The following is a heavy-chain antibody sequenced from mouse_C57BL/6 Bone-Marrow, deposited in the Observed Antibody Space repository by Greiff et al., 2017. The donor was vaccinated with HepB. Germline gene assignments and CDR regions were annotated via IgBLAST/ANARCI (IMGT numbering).Heavy chain of an antibody. CDR1: GYTFTSYW. D-gene: IGHD1-1*01. CDR3: ARGLRNYAMDY. J-gene: IGHJ4*01. CDR2: IDPSDSET. Sequence: QVQLQQPGAELVRPGSSVKLSCKASGYTFTSYWMHWVKQRPIQGLEWIGNIDPSDSETHYNQKFKDKATLTVDKSSSTAYMQLSSLTSEDSAVYYCARGLRNYAMDYWGQGTSGTVSS. V-gene: IGHV1-52*01.